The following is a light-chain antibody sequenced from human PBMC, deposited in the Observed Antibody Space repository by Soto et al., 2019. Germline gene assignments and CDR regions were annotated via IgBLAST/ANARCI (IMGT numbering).Light chain of an antibody. J-gene: IGLJ1*01. CDR2: DVS. Sequence: QSALTRPASVSGSPGQSITISCTGTGSDVGRYNYVSWYQQYPGKAPKLTIYDVSNRPLGVSNRFSGSKSGNTASLTISGLQAEDEADYYCCSSTSSSPYVFGTGTKLTVL. CDR3: CSSTSSSPYV. V-gene: IGLV2-14*01. CDR1: GSDVGRYNY.